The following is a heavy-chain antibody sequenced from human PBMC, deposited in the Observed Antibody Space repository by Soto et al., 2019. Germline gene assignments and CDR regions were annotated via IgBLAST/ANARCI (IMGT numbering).Heavy chain of an antibody. CDR1: GYRFTSYW. Sequence: PGESLKIACRTSGYRFTSYWSAWVRQMSGKGLEWMGIIFPSDSDTRYSTSFQGQVPISADRSTSTVFLQWASLKASDTAVYLCAPKDKSVYFNWSHPSCQGTLVTVSS. J-gene: IGHJ5*02. D-gene: IGHD3-10*01. CDR2: IFPSDSDT. CDR3: APKDKSVYFNWSHP. V-gene: IGHV5-51*01.